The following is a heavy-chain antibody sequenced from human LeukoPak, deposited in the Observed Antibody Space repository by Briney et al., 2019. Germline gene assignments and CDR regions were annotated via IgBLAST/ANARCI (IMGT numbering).Heavy chain of an antibody. V-gene: IGHV4-4*02. CDR1: GGSISSSNW. CDR3: ARPQKSDDAFDI. Sequence: SGTLSLTCGVSGGSISSSNWWSWVRQPPGKGLEWIGSIYYSGSTYYNPSLKSRVTISVDTSKNQFSLKLSSVTAADTAVYYCARPQKSDDAFDIWGQGTMVTVSS. J-gene: IGHJ3*02. CDR2: IYYSGST.